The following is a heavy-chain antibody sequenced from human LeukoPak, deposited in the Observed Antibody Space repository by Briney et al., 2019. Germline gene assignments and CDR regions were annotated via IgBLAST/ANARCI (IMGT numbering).Heavy chain of an antibody. V-gene: IGHV3-43*02. J-gene: IGHJ3*02. D-gene: IGHD5-12*01. CDR1: GFTFDDYA. Sequence: GGSPRLSCAASGFTFDDYAMHWVRQAPGKGLEWVSLISGDGGSTYYADSVKGRFTISRDNSKNSLYLQMNSLRTEDTALYYCAKGSRRGSLLYAFDIWGQGTMVTVSS. CDR3: AKGSRRGSLLYAFDI. CDR2: ISGDGGST.